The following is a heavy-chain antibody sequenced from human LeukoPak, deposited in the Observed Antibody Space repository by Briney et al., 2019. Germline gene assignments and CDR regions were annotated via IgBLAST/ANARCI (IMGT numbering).Heavy chain of an antibody. V-gene: IGHV4-59*01. Sequence: SETLSLTCTVSGGSISSFYWSWVRQPPGKGLEWIGYIYCTGSTNYNPSLKSRVTISVDTSKNQFPLKLSSVTAADTAVYYCARFMVRGVNAFDIWGQGTMVTVSS. CDR2: IYCTGST. D-gene: IGHD3-10*01. CDR3: ARFMVRGVNAFDI. CDR1: GGSISSFY. J-gene: IGHJ3*02.